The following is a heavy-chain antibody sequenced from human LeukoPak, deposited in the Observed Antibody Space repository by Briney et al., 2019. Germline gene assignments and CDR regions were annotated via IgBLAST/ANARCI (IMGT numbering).Heavy chain of an antibody. J-gene: IGHJ4*02. CDR2: ISSSGGSI. CDR1: GFTFSNYD. D-gene: IGHD3-16*01. Sequence: PGGSLRLSCAASGFTFSNYDMIWVRQAPGKGLEWVSYISSSGGSINYADSVKGRFTISRDNAKNSLYLQMNSLRAEDTALYYCARRTYVDYWGQGTLVTVSS. V-gene: IGHV3-48*03. CDR3: ARRTYVDY.